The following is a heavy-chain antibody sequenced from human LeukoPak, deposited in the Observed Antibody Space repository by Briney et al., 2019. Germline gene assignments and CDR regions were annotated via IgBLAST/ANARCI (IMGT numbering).Heavy chain of an antibody. D-gene: IGHD5-24*01. CDR2: ISYDGSNK. CDR1: GFTFSSYA. CDR3: ARGRTYMDV. J-gene: IGHJ6*03. Sequence: GGSLRLSCAASGFTFSSYAMHWVRQAPGKGLEGVAVISYDGSNKYYADSVKGRFTISRDNSKNTLYLQMNSLRAEDTAVYYCARGRTYMDVWGKGTTVTVSS. V-gene: IGHV3-30*04.